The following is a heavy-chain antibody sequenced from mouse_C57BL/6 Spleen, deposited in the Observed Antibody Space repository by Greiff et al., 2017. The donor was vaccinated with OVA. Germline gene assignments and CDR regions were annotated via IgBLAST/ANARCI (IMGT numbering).Heavy chain of an antibody. V-gene: IGHV2-9-1*01. CDR2: IWTGGGT. Sequence: QVQLKESGPGLVAPSQSLSITCTVSGFSFTSYAISWVRQPPGKGLEWLGVIWTGGGTTYNSALKSRLSISKDNSKSQVFLKMNSLQTDDTARYYCARNYDYGSSYYAMDYWGQGTSVTVSS. D-gene: IGHD1-1*01. J-gene: IGHJ4*01. CDR3: ARNYDYGSSYYAMDY. CDR1: GFSFTSYA.